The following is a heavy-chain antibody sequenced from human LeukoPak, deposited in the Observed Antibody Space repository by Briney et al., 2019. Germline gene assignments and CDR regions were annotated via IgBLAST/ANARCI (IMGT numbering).Heavy chain of an antibody. CDR3: ARLLTSNAFDP. V-gene: IGHV3-21*04. J-gene: IGHJ5*02. Sequence: GGSLRLSCAASGFTFSSYSMNWVRQAPGKGLEWVSSISSSSSYIYYADSVKGRFTISRDNAKNSLYLQMNSLRAEDTAVYYCARLLTSNAFDPWGQGTLVTVCS. CDR2: ISSSSSYI. D-gene: IGHD2-15*01. CDR1: GFTFSSYS.